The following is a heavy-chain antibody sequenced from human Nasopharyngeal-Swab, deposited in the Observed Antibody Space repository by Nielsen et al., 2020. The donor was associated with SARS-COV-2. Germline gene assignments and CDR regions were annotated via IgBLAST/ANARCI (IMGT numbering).Heavy chain of an antibody. V-gene: IGHV4-34*01. CDR3: ARGPSQNRRAFDI. J-gene: IGHJ3*02. CDR2: INHSGST. D-gene: IGHD2/OR15-2a*01. CDR1: GGSFSGYY. Sequence: SETLSLICAVYGGSFSGYYWSWIRQPPGKGLEWIGEINHSGSTNYNPSLKSRVTISVDTSKNQFSLKLSSVTAADTAVYYCARGPSQNRRAFDIWGQGTMVTVSS.